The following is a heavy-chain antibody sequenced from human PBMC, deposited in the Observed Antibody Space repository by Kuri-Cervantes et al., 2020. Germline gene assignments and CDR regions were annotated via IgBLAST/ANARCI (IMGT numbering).Heavy chain of an antibody. Sequence: SETLSLTCTVSGGSISSYYWSWIRQPAGKGLEWIGRIYTSGSTNYNPSLKNRVTISGDKSKNLFSLKLTSVTAADTAVYYCARGVPVTNHFYFHYMDVWGKGTTVTVSS. D-gene: IGHD4-17*01. CDR3: ARGVPVTNHFYFHYMDV. CDR2: IYTSGST. V-gene: IGHV4-4*07. J-gene: IGHJ6*03. CDR1: GGSISSYY.